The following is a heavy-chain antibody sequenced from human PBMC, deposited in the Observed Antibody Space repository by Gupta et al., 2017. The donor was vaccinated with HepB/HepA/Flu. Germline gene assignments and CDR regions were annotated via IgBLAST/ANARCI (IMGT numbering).Heavy chain of an antibody. CDR1: GGSFSGNY. CDR2: INPGGIA. CDR3: ARGPLTGTTRQFDD. Sequence: QVQLQQWGAGLLKPSETLSLICAVSGGSFSGNYWSWVRQSPEKGLEWIGEINPGGIAKYNPSRKSRVTMSRDTSKNHLSLKLSSVTAADTAVYYCARGPLTGTTRQFDDWGQGTQVTVSS. V-gene: IGHV4-34*01. D-gene: IGHD1/OR15-1a*01. J-gene: IGHJ4*02.